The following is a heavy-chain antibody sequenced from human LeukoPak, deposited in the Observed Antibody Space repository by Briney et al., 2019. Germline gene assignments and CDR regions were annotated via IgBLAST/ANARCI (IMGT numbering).Heavy chain of an antibody. CDR1: GGTFSSYV. J-gene: IGHJ4*02. Sequence: GASVKVSCKASGGTFSSYVITWVRQAPGQGLEWMGRLIPIPGIANYAQKFQGRVTITADKSATTAYMEVSGLTSEDTAVYYCSRRTVTVDYWGQGNLVTASS. CDR3: SRRTVTVDY. D-gene: IGHD4-17*01. CDR2: LIPIPGIA. V-gene: IGHV1-69*04.